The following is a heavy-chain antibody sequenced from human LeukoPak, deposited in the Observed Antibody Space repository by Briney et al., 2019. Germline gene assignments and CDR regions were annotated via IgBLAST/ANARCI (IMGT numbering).Heavy chain of an antibody. CDR2: ISADNGNT. D-gene: IGHD6-19*01. CDR3: ARDCEYSSGCHDGMDV. J-gene: IGHJ6*02. CDR1: GYTFASYG. Sequence: ASVKVSCKSSGYTFASYGIIWVRQAPGQGLEWMGWISADNGNTNYAQKLQGRVTMTTDTSASTAYMELRSLRSDDTAVYYCARDCEYSSGCHDGMDVWGQGTPVTVSS. V-gene: IGHV1-18*01.